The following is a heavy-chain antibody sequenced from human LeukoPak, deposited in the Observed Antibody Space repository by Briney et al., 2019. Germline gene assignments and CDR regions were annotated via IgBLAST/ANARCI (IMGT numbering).Heavy chain of an antibody. CDR1: GGSISTYY. D-gene: IGHD2-15*01. CDR3: ARVGTYCFDY. CDR2: IYYSGNT. Sequence: NPSETLSLTCTVSGGSISTYYWSWIRQPPGKGLEWIGYIYYSGNTNINPSLKSRITISIDTSKNQFSLKLTSVTAADTAVYYCARVGTYCFDYWGQGTLVTVSS. J-gene: IGHJ4*02. V-gene: IGHV4-59*01.